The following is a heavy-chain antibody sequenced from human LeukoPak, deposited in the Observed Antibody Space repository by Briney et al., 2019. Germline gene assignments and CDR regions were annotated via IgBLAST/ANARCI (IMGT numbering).Heavy chain of an antibody. CDR3: AKDTPGGYYYDSSGYYFGDY. CDR1: GFTFSTYA. D-gene: IGHD3-22*01. CDR2: ISGGGGST. Sequence: QPGGSLRLSCAASGFTFSTYAMSWVRQAPGKGLEWVSGISGGGGSTYYADSVKGRFTISRDNSKNTLYLQVNSLRAEDTAVYYCAKDTPGGYYYDSSGYYFGDYWGQGTLVTVSS. V-gene: IGHV3-23*01. J-gene: IGHJ4*02.